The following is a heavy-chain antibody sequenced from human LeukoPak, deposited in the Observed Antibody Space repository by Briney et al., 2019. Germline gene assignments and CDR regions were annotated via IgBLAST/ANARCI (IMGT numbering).Heavy chain of an antibody. CDR3: ARLGNSGYDVDY. D-gene: IGHD5-12*01. CDR2: ISSSSSYI. Sequence: GGSLRLSCAASGFTFSSYSMNWVRQAPGKGLEWASSISSSSSYIYYADSVKGRFTISRDNAKNSLYLQMNSLRAEDTAVYYCARLGNSGYDVDYWGQGTLVTVSS. CDR1: GFTFSSYS. J-gene: IGHJ4*02. V-gene: IGHV3-21*01.